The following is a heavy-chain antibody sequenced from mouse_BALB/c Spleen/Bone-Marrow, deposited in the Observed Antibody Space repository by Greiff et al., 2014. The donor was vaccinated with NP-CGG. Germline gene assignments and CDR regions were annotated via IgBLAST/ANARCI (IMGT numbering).Heavy chain of an antibody. V-gene: IGHV2-9*02. Sequence: QVQLQQSGPGLVAPSQSLSITCTVSGFSLTSYGVHWVRQPPGKGLEWLGVIWAGGSTNYNSALMSRLSISKDNSKSQVFLKMNSLQTDDTAMHYCARDNGYYVDYAMDYWGQGTSVTVSS. J-gene: IGHJ4*01. D-gene: IGHD2-3*01. CDR2: IWAGGST. CDR1: GFSLTSYG. CDR3: ARDNGYYVDYAMDY.